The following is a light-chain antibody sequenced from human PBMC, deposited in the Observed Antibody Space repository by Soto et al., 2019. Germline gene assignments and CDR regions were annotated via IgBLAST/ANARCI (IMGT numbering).Light chain of an antibody. J-gene: IGKJ5*01. CDR3: QQYYTVPIT. CDR1: XSVFFKSNNKNY. Sequence: SGMPQSPESLAVSLGERASXXXXXXXSVFFKSNNKNYLAWYQQKQGQPPKMVIYGASTRESGVPDRFSGSGSGTHFTLTISSLQAEDVAVYYCQQYYTVPITFGQGTLLEIK. CDR2: GAS. V-gene: IGKV4-1*01.